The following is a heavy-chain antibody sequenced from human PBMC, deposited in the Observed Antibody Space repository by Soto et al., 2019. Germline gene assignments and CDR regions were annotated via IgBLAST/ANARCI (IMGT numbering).Heavy chain of an antibody. V-gene: IGHV4-39*01. D-gene: IGHD2-21*02. CDR3: ARFHDFFHAFDI. CDR1: GGSFSSSATY. J-gene: IGHJ3*02. Sequence: QLQLQESGPGLVKPSETLSLTCSVSGGSFSSSATYWGGFRQPPEKGPEWIGTITSSATTYYNASLNSRVTISADTSTNKFSLDLNSVTAADTAVYHCARFHDFFHAFDIWGHGTMVTVSS. CDR2: ITSSATT.